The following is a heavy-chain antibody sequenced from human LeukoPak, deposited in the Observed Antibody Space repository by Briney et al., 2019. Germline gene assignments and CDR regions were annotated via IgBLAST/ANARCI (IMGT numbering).Heavy chain of an antibody. V-gene: IGHV3-7*01. CDR2: IRQDGSEK. D-gene: IGHD6-13*01. CDR1: GFTFTSYW. J-gene: IGHJ4*01. Sequence: GGSLRLSRAVSGFTFTSYWMNWVRQAPGKGLEWVASIRQDGSEKSYVDSVKGRFTISRDNTKNSLYLQINSLRAEDTAVYCCARDGTAAGLYFDLWGQGTLVTVSS. CDR3: ARDGTAAGLYFDL.